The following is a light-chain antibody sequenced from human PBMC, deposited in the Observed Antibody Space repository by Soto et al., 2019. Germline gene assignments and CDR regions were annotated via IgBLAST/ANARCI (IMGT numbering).Light chain of an antibody. CDR3: SSYTSNNTLV. V-gene: IGLV2-14*01. CDR2: EVS. Sequence: QSALTHPASVSGSPGQSITISCTGTTSDIGGYNFVSWYQQHPGKAPQLMIHEVSNRPSGVSNRFSASKSGNTASLTISGLQAEDEADYYCSSYTSNNTLVFGTGTQLTVL. CDR1: TSDIGGYNF. J-gene: IGLJ7*01.